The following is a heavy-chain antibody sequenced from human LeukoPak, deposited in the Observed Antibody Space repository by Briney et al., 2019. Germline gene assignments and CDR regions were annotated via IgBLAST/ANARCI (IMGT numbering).Heavy chain of an antibody. J-gene: IGHJ4*02. CDR1: GFTFSSYA. CDR3: AKGSGYDILTGYYYFDC. Sequence: PGGSLRLSCAASGFTFSSYAMSWVRQAPGKGLEWVSAISGSGGSTYYADSVKGRFTISRDNSKNTLYLQMNSLRAEDTAVYYCAKGSGYDILTGYYYFDCWGQGTLVTVSS. V-gene: IGHV3-23*01. D-gene: IGHD3-9*01. CDR2: ISGSGGST.